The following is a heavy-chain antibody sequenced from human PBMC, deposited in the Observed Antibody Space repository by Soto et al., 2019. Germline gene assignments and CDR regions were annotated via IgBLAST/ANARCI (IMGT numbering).Heavy chain of an antibody. CDR2: ITNSGTTI. CDR3: AKEKGVSYYYGLDV. CDR1: GFTFSLYE. Sequence: GGSLRLSCAASGFTFSLYEMNWVRQAPGKGLEWMSYITNSGTTIYYADSVKGRFTISRDNAKNSLYLHMNSLRAEDTAIYYCAKEKGVSYYYGLDVWGQGTTVTVSS. D-gene: IGHD6-13*01. V-gene: IGHV3-48*03. J-gene: IGHJ6*02.